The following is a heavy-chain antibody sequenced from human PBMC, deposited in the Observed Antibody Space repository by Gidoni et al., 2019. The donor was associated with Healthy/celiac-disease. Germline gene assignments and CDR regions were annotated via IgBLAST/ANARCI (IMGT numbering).Heavy chain of an antibody. Sequence: QLQLQESGPGLVKPSETLSLPCTVSGGSISSSSYYWGWIRQPPGKGLEWIGSIYYSGSTYYNPSLKSRVTISVDTSKNQFSLKLSSVTAADTAVYYCARPSWIQLRYAFDIWGQGTMVTVSS. CDR2: IYYSGST. CDR3: ARPSWIQLRYAFDI. D-gene: IGHD5-18*01. J-gene: IGHJ3*02. V-gene: IGHV4-39*01. CDR1: GGSISSSSYY.